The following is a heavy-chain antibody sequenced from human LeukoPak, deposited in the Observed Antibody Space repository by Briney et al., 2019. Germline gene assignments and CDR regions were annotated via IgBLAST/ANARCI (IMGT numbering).Heavy chain of an antibody. CDR3: AREGYCSGGSCQGYYYGMDV. D-gene: IGHD2-15*01. CDR2: MNPNSGNT. Sequence: ASVKVSCKASGYTFTSYDINWVRQATGQGLEWMGWMNPNSGNTGYAQKFQGRVTMTRNTSISTAYMELSSLRSEDTAVYYCAREGYCSGGSCQGYYYGMDVWGQGTTVTVSS. CDR1: GYTFTSYD. V-gene: IGHV1-8*01. J-gene: IGHJ6*02.